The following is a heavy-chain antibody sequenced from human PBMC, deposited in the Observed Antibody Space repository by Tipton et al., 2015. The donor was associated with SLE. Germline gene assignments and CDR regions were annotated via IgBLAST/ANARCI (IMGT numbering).Heavy chain of an antibody. CDR2: IYPGDSDT. Sequence: QLVQSGAEVKKPGESLKISCKGSGYSFTSYWIGWVRQMPGKGLEWMGIIYPGDSDTNYSPSFQGHVTISADKSISTAYLQWSSLKASDTAMYYCARHGVWTTVTVWYFDLWGRGTLVTVSS. CDR3: ARHGVWTTVTVWYFDL. D-gene: IGHD4-17*01. J-gene: IGHJ2*01. V-gene: IGHV5-51*01. CDR1: GYSFTSYW.